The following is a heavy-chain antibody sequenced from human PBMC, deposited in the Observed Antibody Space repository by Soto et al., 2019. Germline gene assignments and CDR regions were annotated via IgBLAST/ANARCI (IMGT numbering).Heavy chain of an antibody. CDR3: ARTYYDILTGYSVDY. CDR1: GGSVSSGDYY. J-gene: IGHJ4*02. V-gene: IGHV4-30-4*01. Sequence: QVQLQESGPGLVKPSQTLSLTCTVSGGSVSSGDYYWTWIRQSPGKGLEWIGFIYYNGNTYYNPSLKSRVTISSDTSKNQFSLKLSSVTAADPAVYYCARTYYDILTGYSVDYWGQGTLVTVSS. D-gene: IGHD3-9*01. CDR2: IYYNGNT.